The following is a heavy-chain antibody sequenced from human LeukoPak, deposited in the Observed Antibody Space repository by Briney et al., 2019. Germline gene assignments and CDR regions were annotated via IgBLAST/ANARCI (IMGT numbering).Heavy chain of an antibody. CDR2: IDWNGATI. Sequence: PGGSLRLSCAASGFTFDDYVMHWVRQAPGKGLEWVSGIDWNGATIGYADSVKGRFTISRDNAKNSLYLQMNSLKSEDTAFYYCAKDKWGVTGAGRGFDYWGQGTLVTVSS. CDR1: GFTFDDYV. V-gene: IGHV3-9*01. CDR3: AKDKWGVTGAGRGFDY. J-gene: IGHJ4*02. D-gene: IGHD3-10*01.